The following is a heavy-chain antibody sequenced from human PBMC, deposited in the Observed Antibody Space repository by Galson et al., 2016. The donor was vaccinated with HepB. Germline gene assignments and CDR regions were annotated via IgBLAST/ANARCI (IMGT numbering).Heavy chain of an antibody. CDR1: GFTLVGNG. J-gene: IGHJ4*02. CDR3: SGHGGGSA. CDR2: IVRGGNT. D-gene: IGHD1-26*01. Sequence: SLRLSCAVSGFTLVGNGFSWVRQAPGKRLESVSDIVRGGNTFYADSVKGRFTISKDISKNTLYLQMDSLRVEDTAIYYCSGHGGGSAWGQGTLVTVSS. V-gene: IGHV3-23*01.